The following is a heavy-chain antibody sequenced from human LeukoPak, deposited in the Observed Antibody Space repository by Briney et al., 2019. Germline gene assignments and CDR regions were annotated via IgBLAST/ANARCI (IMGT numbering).Heavy chain of an antibody. CDR3: ATRYDSSGYYYGGFDY. CDR2: IYYSGST. D-gene: IGHD3-22*01. CDR1: GGSISGSSYY. V-gene: IGHV4-39*01. J-gene: IGHJ4*02. Sequence: PSETLSLTCTVSGGSISGSSYYWGWIRQPPGKGLEWIGSIYYSGSTYYNPSLKSRVTISVDTSKNQFSLKLSSVTAADTAVYYCATRYDSSGYYYGGFDYWGQGTLVTVSS.